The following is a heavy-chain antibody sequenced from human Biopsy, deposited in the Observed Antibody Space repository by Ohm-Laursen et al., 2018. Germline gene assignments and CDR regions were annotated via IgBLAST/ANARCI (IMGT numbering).Heavy chain of an antibody. D-gene: IGHD5-12*01. CDR1: GGSVGSGTFH. V-gene: IGHV4-61*01. CDR2: VYYTGNT. Sequence: SDTLSLTCSVSGGSVGSGTFHWGWIRQPPGKGLEWIGHVYYTGNTNYNPFLKSRVTISMDMSKNQFSLRLSSVTAADTAVYYCVRQGGYFQNWGPGSQVAVSS. CDR3: VRQGGYFQN. J-gene: IGHJ1*01.